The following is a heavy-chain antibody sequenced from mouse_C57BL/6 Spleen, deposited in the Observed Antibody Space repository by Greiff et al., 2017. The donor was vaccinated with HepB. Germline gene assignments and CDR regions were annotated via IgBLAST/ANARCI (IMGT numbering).Heavy chain of an antibody. D-gene: IGHD3-2*02. CDR2: IYPGDGDT. J-gene: IGHJ3*01. CDR3: ARDSSGYVGILFAY. CDR1: GYAFSSYW. V-gene: IGHV1-80*01. Sequence: QVQLQQSGAELVKPGASVKISCKASGYAFSSYWMNWVKQRPGKGLEWIGQIYPGDGDTNYNGKFKGKATLTADKSSSTAYMQLSSLTSEDSAVYFSARDSSGYVGILFAYWGQGTLVTVSA.